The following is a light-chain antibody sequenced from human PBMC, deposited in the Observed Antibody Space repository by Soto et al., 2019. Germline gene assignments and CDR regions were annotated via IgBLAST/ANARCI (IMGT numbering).Light chain of an antibody. CDR2: DIS. CDR1: QSVGSSS. V-gene: IGKV3-20*01. Sequence: VLTQSPDTLSLSPGERATLSCRASQSVGSSSLGWYQQKPGQAPRLVIFDISNRATGIPDRFSGSGSGTDFTLTITSLQPEDFATYYCQQFSSYPLTFGGGTKVDIK. J-gene: IGKJ4*01. CDR3: QQFSSYPLT.